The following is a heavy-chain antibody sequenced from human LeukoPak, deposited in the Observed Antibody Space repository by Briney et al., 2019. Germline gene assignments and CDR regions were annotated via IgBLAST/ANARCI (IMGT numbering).Heavy chain of an antibody. Sequence: SETLSLTCTVSGGSISSYYWSWIRQPPGKGLEWIGYIYYSGSTNYNPSLKSRVTISVDTSKNQFSLKLSSVTAADTAVYYCASHKGGVITSIGAFDIWGQGTMVTVSS. D-gene: IGHD3-22*01. V-gene: IGHV4-59*01. CDR1: GGSISSYY. CDR3: ASHKGGVITSIGAFDI. CDR2: IYYSGST. J-gene: IGHJ3*02.